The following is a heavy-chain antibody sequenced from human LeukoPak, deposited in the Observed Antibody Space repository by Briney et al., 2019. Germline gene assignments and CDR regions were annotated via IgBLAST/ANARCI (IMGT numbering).Heavy chain of an antibody. CDR2: IYSGGST. J-gene: IGHJ6*02. D-gene: IGHD3-22*01. Sequence: GGSLRLSCAASGFTVSRNYMSWVRQAPGKGLEWVSVIYSGGSTYYADSVKGRFTISRDNSKNTLYLQMNSLRAEDTAVYYCARVERYYDSSGYYSYGMDVWGQGTTVTVSS. V-gene: IGHV3-53*01. CDR3: ARVERYYDSSGYYSYGMDV. CDR1: GFTVSRNY.